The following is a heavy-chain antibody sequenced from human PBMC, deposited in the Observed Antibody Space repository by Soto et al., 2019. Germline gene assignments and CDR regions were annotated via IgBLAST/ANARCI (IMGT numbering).Heavy chain of an antibody. V-gene: IGHV3-23*01. D-gene: IGHD6-13*01. CDR3: AKVSSSWRHFDY. J-gene: IGHJ4*02. Sequence: GGSMRLSCADSGFTFSRNAMSWVRQAPGKGLEWVSATSGSGTSTYYADSVKGRFTISRDNSKNALYLQMNSLRAEDTAVYFCAKVSSSWRHFDYWGQGTLVTVSS. CDR2: TSGSGTST. CDR1: GFTFSRNA.